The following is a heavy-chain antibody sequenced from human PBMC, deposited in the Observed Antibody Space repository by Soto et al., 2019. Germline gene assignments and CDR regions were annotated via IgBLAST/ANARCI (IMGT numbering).Heavy chain of an antibody. J-gene: IGHJ4*02. CDR1: GYTFTRYD. CDR2: MNPNSGNT. V-gene: IGHV1-8*01. Sequence: QVQLVQSGAEVKKPGASVKVSCKASGYTFTRYDINWVRQATGQGLEWMGWMNPNSGNTGYAQKFQGRVTMTRNTSISTAYMEMSSLRSEDTAVYYCAREHSSSWRFDYWGQGTLVTVSS. CDR3: AREHSSSWRFDY. D-gene: IGHD6-13*01.